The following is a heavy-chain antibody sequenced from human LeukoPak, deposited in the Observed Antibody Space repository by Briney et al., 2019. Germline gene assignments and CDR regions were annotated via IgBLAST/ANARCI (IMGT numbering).Heavy chain of an antibody. CDR2: ISNNGGRT. CDR3: AKDRTDEGELLLAFDY. CDR1: GLTLRTYA. J-gene: IGHJ4*02. V-gene: IGHV3-23*01. Sequence: HPGGSLRLSCVASGLTLRTYAMSWVRQAPGKGLEWVSYISNNGGRTDYADSVKGRFTISRDNSKNTLYLQMNSLRAEDTAVYYCAKDRTDEGELLLAFDYWGQGTLVTVSS. D-gene: IGHD1-26*01.